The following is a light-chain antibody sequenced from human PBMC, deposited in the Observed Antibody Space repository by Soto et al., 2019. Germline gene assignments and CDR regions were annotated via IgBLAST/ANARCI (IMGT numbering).Light chain of an antibody. CDR3: QPYNNWPYT. Sequence: EIVMTQSPATLSVSPGERATLSCRASQSVSSNLGWYQQKPGQAPRLLIYGASTRATGIPARFSGSGSGTEFTLSISSLDSEDFAVYYCQPYNNWPYTFGQGTKLEI. CDR2: GAS. J-gene: IGKJ2*01. CDR1: QSVSSN. V-gene: IGKV3-15*01.